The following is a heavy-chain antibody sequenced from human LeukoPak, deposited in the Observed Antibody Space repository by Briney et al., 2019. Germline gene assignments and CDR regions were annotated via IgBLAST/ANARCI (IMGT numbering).Heavy chain of an antibody. CDR3: ARGAGEQLWFYFDY. D-gene: IGHD5-18*01. V-gene: IGHV4-4*02. CDR2: IYHSGSA. CDR1: GGSISSSNW. J-gene: IGHJ4*02. Sequence: SGTLSLTCAVSGGSISSSNWWSWVRQPPGKGLEWIGEIYHSGSANYNPSLKSRVTISVDKSKNQFSLKLSSVTAADTAVYYCARGAGEQLWFYFDYWGQGTLVTVSS.